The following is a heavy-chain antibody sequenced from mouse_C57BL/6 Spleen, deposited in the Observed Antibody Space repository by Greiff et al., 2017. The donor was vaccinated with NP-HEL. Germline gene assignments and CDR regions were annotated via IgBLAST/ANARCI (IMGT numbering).Heavy chain of an antibody. CDR1: GYTFTSYW. CDR2: IYPGSGST. V-gene: IGHV1-55*01. Sequence: VQLQQSGAELVKPGASVKMSCKASGYTFTSYWITWVKQRPGQGLEWIGDIYPGSGSTNYNEKFKSKATLTVDTSSSTAYMQLSSLTSEDSAVYYCARKGPTVVAPFDYWGQGTTLTVSS. CDR3: ARKGPTVVAPFDY. J-gene: IGHJ2*01. D-gene: IGHD1-1*01.